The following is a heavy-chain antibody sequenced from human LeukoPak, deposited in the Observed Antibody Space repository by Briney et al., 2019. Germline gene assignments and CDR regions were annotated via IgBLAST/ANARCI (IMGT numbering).Heavy chain of an antibody. CDR3: ASTDSSGYGY. CDR2: IYYSGST. Sequence: PSETLSLTCTVSGGSISSGGYYWSWIRQHPGKGLEWIGYIYYSGSTYCNPSLKSRVTISVDTSKNQFSLELSSVTAADTAVYYCASTDSSGYGYWGQGTLVTVSS. V-gene: IGHV4-31*03. D-gene: IGHD3-22*01. J-gene: IGHJ4*02. CDR1: GGSISSGGYY.